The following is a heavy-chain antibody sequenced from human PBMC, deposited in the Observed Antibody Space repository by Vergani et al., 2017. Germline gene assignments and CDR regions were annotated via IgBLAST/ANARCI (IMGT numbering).Heavy chain of an antibody. Sequence: QVQLQQSGPGLVKPSQTVSLTCAISGDSVSSNSAAWNWIRQSPSRGLEWLGRTYYRSKWYNDYAVSVKSRITINPDTSKNQFSLQLNSVTPEDTAVYYCARAVVEYDFLSGYTLPYYYYGMDVWGQGTTVTVSS. V-gene: IGHV6-1*01. J-gene: IGHJ6*02. D-gene: IGHD3-3*01. CDR3: ARAVVEYDFLSGYTLPYYYYGMDV. CDR2: TYYRSKWYN. CDR1: GDSVSSNSAA.